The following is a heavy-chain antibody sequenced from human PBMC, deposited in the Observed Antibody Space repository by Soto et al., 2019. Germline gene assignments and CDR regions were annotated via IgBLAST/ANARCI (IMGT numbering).Heavy chain of an antibody. J-gene: IGHJ4*02. CDR2: ISGSGGST. CDR1: GFTFSSYA. V-gene: IGHV3-23*01. CDR3: ARAGHDSSGYYYPRGFDY. Sequence: EVQLLESGGGLVQPGGSLRLSCAASGFTFSSYAMSWVRQAPGKGLEWVSAISGSGGSTYYADSVKGRFTISRDNSKNTLYLQMNSLRSEDTAVYYCARAGHDSSGYYYPRGFDYWGQGTLVTVSS. D-gene: IGHD3-22*01.